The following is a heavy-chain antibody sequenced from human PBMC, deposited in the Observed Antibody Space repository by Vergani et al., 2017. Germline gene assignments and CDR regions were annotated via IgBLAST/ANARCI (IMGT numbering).Heavy chain of an antibody. Sequence: EVQLVESGGGLVKPGGSLRLSCAASGFTFSSYSMNWVRQAPGKGLEWVSSISSSSSYIYYADSVKGRFTISRDNAKNPLYLQMNSLRAEDTAVYYCAKGMGSGYYYVQATIDYWGQGTLVTVSS. CDR1: GFTFSSYS. V-gene: IGHV3-21*01. D-gene: IGHD3-22*01. CDR2: ISSSSSYI. CDR3: AKGMGSGYYYVQATIDY. J-gene: IGHJ4*02.